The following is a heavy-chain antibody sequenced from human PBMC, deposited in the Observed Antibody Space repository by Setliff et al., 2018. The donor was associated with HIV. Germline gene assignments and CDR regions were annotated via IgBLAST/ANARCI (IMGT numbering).Heavy chain of an antibody. CDR3: ARGSPTGDGLFDY. D-gene: IGHD7-27*01. V-gene: IGHV1-46*01. CDR1: GYPFTSYY. J-gene: IGHJ4*02. Sequence: ASVKVSCKASGYPFTSYYMHWVRQAPGQGLEWMGIINPTGGSTSYAQKFQGRVTMTTDTSISTAYMELSSLRPEDTAVYYCARGSPTGDGLFDYWGQGTLVTVSS. CDR2: INPTGGST.